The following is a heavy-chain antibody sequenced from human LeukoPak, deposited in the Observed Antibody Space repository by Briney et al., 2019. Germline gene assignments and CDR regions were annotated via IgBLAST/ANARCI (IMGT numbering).Heavy chain of an antibody. CDR3: AGRGLITGWTFDY. CDR1: GGSIDTYY. V-gene: IGHV4-4*07. D-gene: IGHD3-16*02. CDR2: IHISGRT. Sequence: PSETLSLTCSVYGGSIDTYYWSWLRQPAGKGVEWLAQIHISGRTDFTPSLKSRVSISMDTPNNQFSLMISSVTAAGTAIYYCAGRGLITGWTFDYWGHGTLVTVSS. J-gene: IGHJ4*01.